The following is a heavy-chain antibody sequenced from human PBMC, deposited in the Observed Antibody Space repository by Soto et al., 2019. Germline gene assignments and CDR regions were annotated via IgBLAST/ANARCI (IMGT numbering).Heavy chain of an antibody. V-gene: IGHV3-33*01. D-gene: IGHD3-16*01. J-gene: IGHJ4*02. Sequence: GGSLRLSCAASGFTFGSYGMHWVRQAPGKGLEWVAFIWHDGGNKFYAESVKGRFTISRDNSKNTLYLQMTSLSDEDTAMYYCARDGDVNTGFGKDYWGQGTLVTVSS. CDR2: IWHDGGNK. CDR3: ARDGDVNTGFGKDY. CDR1: GFTFGSYG.